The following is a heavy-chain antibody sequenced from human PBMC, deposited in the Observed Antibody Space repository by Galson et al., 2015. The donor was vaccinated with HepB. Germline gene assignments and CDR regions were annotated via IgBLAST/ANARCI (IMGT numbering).Heavy chain of an antibody. D-gene: IGHD3-9*01. J-gene: IGHJ4*02. CDR1: GFTFSSYG. CDR2: ISYDGSNK. V-gene: IGHV3-30*18. CDR3: AKGVYYDILTPNFDY. Sequence: SLRLSCAASGFTFSSYGMHWVRRAPGKGLEWVAVISYDGSNKYYADSVKGRFTISRDNSKNTLYLQMNSLRAEDTAVYYCAKGVYYDILTPNFDYWGQGTLVTVSS.